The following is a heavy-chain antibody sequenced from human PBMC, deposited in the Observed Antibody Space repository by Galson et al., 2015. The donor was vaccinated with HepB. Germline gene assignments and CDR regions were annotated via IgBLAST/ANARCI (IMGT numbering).Heavy chain of an antibody. D-gene: IGHD6-13*01. V-gene: IGHV3-23*01. J-gene: IGHJ4*02. CDR1: GFTFSRYA. Sequence: SLRLSCAASGFTFSRYAMSWVRQAPGKGLEWVSAISGSGGSTYYADSVKGRFTISRDNSKNTLYLQMNSLRAEDTAVYYCAKDVMDAEYGSSWSGLDYWGQGTLVTVSS. CDR2: ISGSGGST. CDR3: AKDVMDAEYGSSWSGLDY.